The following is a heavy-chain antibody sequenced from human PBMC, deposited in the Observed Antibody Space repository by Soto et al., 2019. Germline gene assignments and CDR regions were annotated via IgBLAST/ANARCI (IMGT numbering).Heavy chain of an antibody. V-gene: IGHV4-34*01. CDR3: ARGQEGVVATH. Sequence: QVQLQQWGAGLLKPSETLSLNCAVTGGSLSGYYWSWIRQPPGKGLEWIGEVKDGGHTNYSPSLRGRVTXSXXPSNTQFSLRLNSVTAADTGVYYCARGQEGVVATHWDQGSLVTVSS. D-gene: IGHD5-12*01. CDR2: VKDGGHT. J-gene: IGHJ4*02. CDR1: GGSLSGYY.